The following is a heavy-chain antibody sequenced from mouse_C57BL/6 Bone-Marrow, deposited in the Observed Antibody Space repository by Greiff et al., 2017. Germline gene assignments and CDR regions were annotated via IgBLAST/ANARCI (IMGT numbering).Heavy chain of an antibody. J-gene: IGHJ2*01. Sequence: EVKLMESGGGLVKPGGSLKLSCAASGFTFSSYAMSWVRQTPEKRLEWVATISDGGSYTYYHDNVKGRFTISRDNAKNNLYLQMSHLKSEDTAMYYCARHVPLRQLRPLYLVYSGNRTPLPVSS. V-gene: IGHV5-4*03. CDR3: ARHVPLRQLRPLYLVY. CDR1: GFTFSSYA. D-gene: IGHD3-2*02. CDR2: ISDGGSYT.